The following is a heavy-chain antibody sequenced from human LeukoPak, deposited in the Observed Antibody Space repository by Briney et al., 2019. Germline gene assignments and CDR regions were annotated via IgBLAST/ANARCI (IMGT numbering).Heavy chain of an antibody. D-gene: IGHD2-2*01. CDR1: GFTFSGNS. J-gene: IGHJ4*02. CDR3: ARDQRYCSSSSCPWEPFDY. CDR2: ISSSSATI. Sequence: PGGSLRLSCAASGFTFSGNSMNWVRQAPGKGLEWVSYISSSSATIYYADSVKGRFTISRDNAKNSLYLQMNSLRAEDTAVYYCARDQRYCSSSSCPWEPFDYWGQGTLVTVSS. V-gene: IGHV3-48*01.